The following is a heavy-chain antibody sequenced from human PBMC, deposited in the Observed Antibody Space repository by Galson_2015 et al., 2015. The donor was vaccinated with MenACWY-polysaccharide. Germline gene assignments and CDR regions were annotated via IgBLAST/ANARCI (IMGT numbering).Heavy chain of an antibody. J-gene: IGHJ3*02. CDR2: ISHDGNSE. Sequence: SLRLSCAASGFSFSTSHMHWVRQAPGRGLEWVAGISHDGNSEYYADSVKGRFTISRDNSKNMLSLQLNGLRTEDTAVYSCAKEDHSSGRAPTFDIWGQGTMVAVSS. V-gene: IGHV3-30*04. CDR1: GFSFSTSH. CDR3: AKEDHSSGRAPTFDI. D-gene: IGHD3-22*01.